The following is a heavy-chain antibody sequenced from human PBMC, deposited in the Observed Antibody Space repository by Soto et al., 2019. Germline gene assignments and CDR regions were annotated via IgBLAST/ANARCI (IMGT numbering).Heavy chain of an antibody. Sequence: ASVKVSCKASGYTFTSYGISWVRQAPXQGLEWMGWISAYNGNTNYAQKLQGRVTMTTDASTSTAYMELRSLRSDDTAVYYCARDRAYYYDSSGYYPGFDPWGQGTLVTVSS. D-gene: IGHD3-22*01. V-gene: IGHV1-18*01. J-gene: IGHJ5*02. CDR3: ARDRAYYYDSSGYYPGFDP. CDR1: GYTFTSYG. CDR2: ISAYNGNT.